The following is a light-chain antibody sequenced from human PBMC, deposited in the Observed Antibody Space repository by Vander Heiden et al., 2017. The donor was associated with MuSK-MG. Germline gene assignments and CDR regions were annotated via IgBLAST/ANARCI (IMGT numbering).Light chain of an antibody. Sequence: QSALTQPASVSGSPGQSGTISCTGSSSDIGGYNYVSWYQQQPGKAPKLMIYDVSNRPAGVSIRFSGSKSGNTASLTISGLQAEDEADYYCSSYSSNNTLLFGGGTKLTV. CDR3: SSYSSNNTLL. CDR1: SSDIGGYNY. J-gene: IGLJ2*01. CDR2: DVS. V-gene: IGLV2-14*03.